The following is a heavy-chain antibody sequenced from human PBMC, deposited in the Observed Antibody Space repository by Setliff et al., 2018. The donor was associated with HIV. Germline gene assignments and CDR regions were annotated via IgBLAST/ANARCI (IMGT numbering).Heavy chain of an antibody. CDR1: GYTFSGHY. CDR2: IDPEDGVT. D-gene: IGHD1-26*01. V-gene: IGHV1-69-2*01. CDR3: SCLGSPGPFDI. Sequence: ASVKVSCKVSGYTFSGHYMHWLRQAPGKGPEWMGLIDPEDGVTKYAERFRGRVTITADTSIDISYIELTRLGSDDTAVYYCSCLGSPGPFDIWGQGTMVTVS. J-gene: IGHJ3*02.